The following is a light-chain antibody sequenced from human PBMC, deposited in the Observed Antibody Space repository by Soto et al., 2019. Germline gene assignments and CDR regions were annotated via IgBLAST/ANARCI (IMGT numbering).Light chain of an antibody. CDR3: LLSYSGDVV. CDR1: PGPVTSTHY. Sequence: QTVVTQDPSLTVSPGGTVTLTCGSSPGPVTSTHYPYWFQQKPGQAPRTLIYDTSNRHSWTPARFSGSLLGGKAALTLSGAQPEDEAEYHCLLSYSGDVVFGGGTKLTVL. J-gene: IGLJ3*02. V-gene: IGLV7-46*01. CDR2: DTS.